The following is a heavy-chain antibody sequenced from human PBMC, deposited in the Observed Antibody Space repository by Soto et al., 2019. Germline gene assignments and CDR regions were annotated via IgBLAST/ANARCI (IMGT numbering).Heavy chain of an antibody. V-gene: IGHV4-39*01. J-gene: IGHJ5*02. CDR3: ARDSGWFDP. Sequence: SETLSLTCTVSGGSIRVTDYFWGWIRQPPVKALEWIASIYHSGSTYYNPSLKSRVTMSVDTSNNQFALTLNSVTAADTAVYFCARDSGWFDPWGQGTLVTVSS. CDR1: GGSIRVTDYF. CDR2: IYHSGST. D-gene: IGHD7-27*01.